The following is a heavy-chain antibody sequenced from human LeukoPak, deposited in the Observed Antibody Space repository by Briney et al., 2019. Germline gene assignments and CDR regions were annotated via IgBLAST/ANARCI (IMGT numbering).Heavy chain of an antibody. J-gene: IGHJ4*02. D-gene: IGHD2/OR15-2a*01. CDR1: GFFISDNY. V-gene: IGHV3-66*01. CDR3: ARVGPACPEYF. Sequence: PGGSLRLSCTASGFFISDNYMIWVRQAPGKGLEWVSLIYGGSNTYNADSVKGRFTISRDNSKNMVYLQMPRLIAEDTGLYYSARVGPACPEYFWGQGALVTVSS. CDR2: IYGGSNT.